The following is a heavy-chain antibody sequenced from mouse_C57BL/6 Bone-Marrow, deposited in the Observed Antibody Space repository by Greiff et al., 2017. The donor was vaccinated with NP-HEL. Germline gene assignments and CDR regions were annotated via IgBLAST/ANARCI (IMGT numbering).Heavy chain of an antibody. J-gene: IGHJ1*03. CDR3: ARHYDVSYWYFDV. CDR1: GYTFTSYD. CDR2: IYPRDGST. V-gene: IGHV1-85*01. D-gene: IGHD2-4*01. Sequence: VQLVESGPELVKPGASVKLSCKASGYTFTSYDINWVKQRPGQGLEWIGWIYPRDGSTKYNEKFKGKATLTVDTSSSTAYMELHSLTSEDSAVYFCARHYDVSYWYFDVWGTGTTVTVSS.